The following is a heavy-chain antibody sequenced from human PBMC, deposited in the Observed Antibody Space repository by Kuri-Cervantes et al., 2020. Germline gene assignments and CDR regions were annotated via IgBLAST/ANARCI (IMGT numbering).Heavy chain of an antibody. CDR2: IIPIFGTA. J-gene: IGHJ6*02. D-gene: IGHD1-20*01. Sequence: SVNVSCKASGGTFSSYAISWVRQAPGQGLEWMGGIIPIFGTANYAQKFQGRVTITADESTSTVYMELSSLRSEDTAVYYCASRVTGTTMDYYYYGMDVWGQGTTVTVSS. CDR1: GGTFSSYA. V-gene: IGHV1-69*13. CDR3: ASRVTGTTMDYYYYGMDV.